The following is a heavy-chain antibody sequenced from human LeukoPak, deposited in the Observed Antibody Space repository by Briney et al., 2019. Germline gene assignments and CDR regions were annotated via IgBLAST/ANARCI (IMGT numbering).Heavy chain of an antibody. CDR2: IHERGST. V-gene: IGHV4-38-2*01. J-gene: IGHJ5*02. CDR3: ARASRPSNSWFDP. CDR1: GHSFSSDSF. D-gene: IGHD6-6*01. Sequence: SETLSLTCGVSGHSFSSDSFWGWIRQPPGQGLEWIGSIHERGSTFYNPSLKSRVTISIDTSRNQLSLNVNSVTAADTAVYYCARASRPSNSWFDPWGQGTVVTVSS.